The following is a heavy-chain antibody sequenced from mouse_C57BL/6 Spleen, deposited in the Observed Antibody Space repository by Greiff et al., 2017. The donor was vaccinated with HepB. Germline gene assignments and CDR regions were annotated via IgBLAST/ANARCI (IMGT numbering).Heavy chain of an antibody. CDR1: GYTFTSYW. J-gene: IGHJ2*01. V-gene: IGHV1-53*01. Sequence: QVQLQQPGTELVKPGALVKLSCKASGYTFTSYWMHWVKQRPGQGLEWIGNINPSNGGTNYNEKFKSKATLTVDKSSSTAYMQLSSLTSEDSAVYYCAREGLGRGYFDYWGQGTTLTVSS. D-gene: IGHD4-1*01. CDR2: INPSNGGT. CDR3: AREGLGRGYFDY.